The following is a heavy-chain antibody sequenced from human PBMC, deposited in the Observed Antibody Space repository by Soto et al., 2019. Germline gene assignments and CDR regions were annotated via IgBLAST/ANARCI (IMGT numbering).Heavy chain of an antibody. V-gene: IGHV3-74*01. J-gene: IGHJ4*02. CDR2: INSDGSSS. CDR1: GFSFRSYW. Sequence: EVQLVESGGGLVQPGGSLRLSCAASGFSFRSYWMHWVRQAPGKGLVWVSRINSDGSSSTYADSVKGRFTISRDNAKNTLYLQMNSLRAEDTDVYYCARVVTHYNGSYRTIDYWGQGTLVTVSS. CDR3: ARVVTHYNGSYRTIDY. D-gene: IGHD1-26*01.